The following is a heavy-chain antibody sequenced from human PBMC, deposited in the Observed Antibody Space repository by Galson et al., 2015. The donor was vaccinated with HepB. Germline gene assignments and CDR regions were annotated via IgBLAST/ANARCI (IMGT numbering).Heavy chain of an antibody. CDR2: IKQDGIEK. CDR3: ARGGYCSGGNCPKYYFYYYAMDV. V-gene: IGHV3-7*03. Sequence: SLRLSCAASGFTFSSHWMSWVRQAPGKGLEWVANIKQDGIEKYYVDSVKGRFTISRDNAKNSLYLQMNSLRAEDTAVYYCARGGYCSGGNCPKYYFYYYAMDVWGQGTTVTVSS. D-gene: IGHD2-15*01. J-gene: IGHJ6*02. CDR1: GFTFSSHW.